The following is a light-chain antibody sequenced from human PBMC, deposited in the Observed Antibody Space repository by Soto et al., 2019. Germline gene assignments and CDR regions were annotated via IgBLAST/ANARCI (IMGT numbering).Light chain of an antibody. Sequence: EIVLTQSPGTLSLSPGERATLSCRASQSVSSSYLAWYQQKPGQAPRLLIYGASSRATGITDRFSGSGSGTDFTLTISRLEPEDFAVYYCQQYGSAPMTFGQGPKVEIK. CDR1: QSVSSSY. CDR2: GAS. CDR3: QQYGSAPMT. V-gene: IGKV3-20*01. J-gene: IGKJ1*01.